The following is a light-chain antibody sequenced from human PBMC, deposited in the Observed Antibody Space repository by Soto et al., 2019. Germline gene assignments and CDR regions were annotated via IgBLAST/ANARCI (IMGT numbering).Light chain of an antibody. CDR3: HSRA. CDR2: AAS. CDR1: QDIAAY. J-gene: IGKJ5*01. V-gene: IGKV1-16*01. Sequence: DIQMTQSPSSLVASVGHRVTITCRASQDIAAYLAWYQHTPGRAPEPLIHAASSPQSGVPSRFSGSGSGTEFTLTISRLQPDDFPTYICHSRAFGQGTQREIK.